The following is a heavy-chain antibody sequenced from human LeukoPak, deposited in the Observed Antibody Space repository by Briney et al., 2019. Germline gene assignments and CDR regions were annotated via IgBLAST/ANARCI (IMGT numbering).Heavy chain of an antibody. V-gene: IGHV3-20*04. Sequence: RAGGSLRLSCAASGFTFDDYGMSWVRQAPGKGLEWVSGINWNGGSTGYADSVKGRFTISRDNAKNSLYLQMNSLRAEDTALYYCARVGKHTSGFDYWGQGTLVTVSS. D-gene: IGHD3-10*01. J-gene: IGHJ4*02. CDR1: GFTFDDYG. CDR3: ARVGKHTSGFDY. CDR2: INWNGGST.